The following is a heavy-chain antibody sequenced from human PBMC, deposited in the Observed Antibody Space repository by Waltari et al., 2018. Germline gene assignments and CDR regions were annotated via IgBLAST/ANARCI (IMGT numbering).Heavy chain of an antibody. CDR3: WGLGYYGMDV. D-gene: IGHD3-16*01. V-gene: IGHV4-59*11. Sequence: QVQLQESGPGLVKPSETLSLTCTVSGGSIRSHYWSWIRQPPGKGLEWIGYSYSSGSTNYNPCLNSRVTISVDTSKNQFSLKLSSVTAADTAVYDCWGLGYYGMDVWGQGTTVTVSS. CDR2: SYSSGST. CDR1: GGSIRSHY. J-gene: IGHJ6*02.